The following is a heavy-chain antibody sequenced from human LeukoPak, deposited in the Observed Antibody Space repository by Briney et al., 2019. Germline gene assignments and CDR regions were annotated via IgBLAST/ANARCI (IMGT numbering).Heavy chain of an antibody. D-gene: IGHD2-2*01. CDR2: IYHSGST. Sequence: SETLSLTCTVSGGSISSGGYYWSWIQQPPGKGLEWIGYIYHSGSTYYNPSLKSRVTISVDRSKNQFSLKLSSVTAADTAVYYCARESSTSYMDVWGKGTTVTVSS. CDR1: GGSISSGGYY. CDR3: ARESSTSYMDV. J-gene: IGHJ6*03. V-gene: IGHV4-30-2*01.